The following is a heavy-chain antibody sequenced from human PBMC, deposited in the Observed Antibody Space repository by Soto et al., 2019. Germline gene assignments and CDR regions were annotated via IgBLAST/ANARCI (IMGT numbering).Heavy chain of an antibody. J-gene: IGHJ5*02. V-gene: IGHV1-2*04. D-gene: IGHD5-12*01. CDR1: GYTFTGYY. CDR3: ARGAYSGYDYPPFDP. Sequence: GASVKVSCKASGYTFTGYYMHWVRQAPGQGLEWMGWINPNSGGTNYAQKFQGWVTMTRDTSISTAYMELSRLRSDDTAVYYCARGAYSGYDYPPFDPWGQGTLVTVSS. CDR2: INPNSGGT.